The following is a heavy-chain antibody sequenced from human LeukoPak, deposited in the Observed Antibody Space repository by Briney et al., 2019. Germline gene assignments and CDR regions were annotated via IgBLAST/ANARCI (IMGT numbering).Heavy chain of an antibody. CDR1: GDSISSYY. D-gene: IGHD6-19*01. CDR2: IYYSGST. J-gene: IGHJ4*02. CDR3: ARQDSSGWYYFDY. Sequence: SETPSLTCTVSGDSISSYYWSWIRQPPGKGLEWIGYIYYSGSTNYNPSLKSRVTISVDKSKNQFSLKLSSVTAADTAVYYCARQDSSGWYYFDYWGQGTLVTVSS. V-gene: IGHV4-59*08.